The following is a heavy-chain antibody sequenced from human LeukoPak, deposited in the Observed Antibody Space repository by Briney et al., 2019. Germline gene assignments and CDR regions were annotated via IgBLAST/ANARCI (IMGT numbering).Heavy chain of an antibody. D-gene: IGHD3-10*01. Sequence: PSETLSLTCTVSGYSISSGYYWSWIRQPPGKGLEWIGEINHSGSTNYNPSLKSRVTISVDTSKNQFSLKLSSVTAADTAVYYCARDGVGELFNLPYDYWGQGTLVTVSS. CDR3: ARDGVGELFNLPYDY. CDR2: INHSGST. V-gene: IGHV4-38-2*02. CDR1: GYSISSGYY. J-gene: IGHJ4*02.